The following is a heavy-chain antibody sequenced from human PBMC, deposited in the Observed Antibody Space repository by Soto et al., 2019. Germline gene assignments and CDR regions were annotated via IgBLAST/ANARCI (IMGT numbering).Heavy chain of an antibody. D-gene: IGHD2-2*01. Sequence: EVQLLESGGGLVKPGGSRRLTFAVYGFTLSSYALNWVRQPPGKGLEWVSGISGSDDSTRYADSAKGRFTISRDNSKNTLYLQMNSLRVEDTAVYYCAKGKPGVILAVPLDCWGQGSLVTVSS. V-gene: IGHV3-23*01. J-gene: IGHJ4*02. CDR2: ISGSDDST. CDR3: AKGKPGVILAVPLDC. CDR1: GFTLSSYA.